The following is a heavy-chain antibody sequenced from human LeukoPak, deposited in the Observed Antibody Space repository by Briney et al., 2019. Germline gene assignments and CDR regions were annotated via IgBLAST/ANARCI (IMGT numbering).Heavy chain of an antibody. CDR3: ARDRDPGYNDSSGYRRVNAFDT. J-gene: IGHJ3*02. D-gene: IGHD3-22*01. Sequence: GGSLRLSCAASGFTFSSYSMNWVRQAPGKGLEWVSYISTSGSTKYYADSVKGRFTISRDNAKNSLYLQMNSLRAEDTAVYYCARDRDPGYNDSSGYRRVNAFDTWGQGTMVTVSS. CDR2: ISTSGSTK. V-gene: IGHV3-48*04. CDR1: GFTFSSYS.